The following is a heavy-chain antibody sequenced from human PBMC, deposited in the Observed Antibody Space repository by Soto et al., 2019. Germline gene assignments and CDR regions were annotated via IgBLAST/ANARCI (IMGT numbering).Heavy chain of an antibody. CDR2: IIPMFGTA. CDR1: GGPFSDYA. CDR3: ARDLDYYGSSNNYNRIDY. D-gene: IGHD3-10*01. V-gene: IGHV1-69*01. Sequence: QVQLVQSGAEVKKPGSSVKVSCKVSGGPFSDYAVSWVRQAPGQGLEWMGGIIPMFGTANYAQKFQGRVTITADESTTTAYMELSSLRSEDTAVYYCARDLDYYGSSNNYNRIDYWGQGTLVTVSS. J-gene: IGHJ4*02.